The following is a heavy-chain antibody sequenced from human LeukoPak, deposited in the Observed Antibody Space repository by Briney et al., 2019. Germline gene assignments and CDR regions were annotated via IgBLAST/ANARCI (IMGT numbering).Heavy chain of an antibody. CDR1: GFTFSSYS. Sequence: PGGSLRLSCAASGFTFSSYSMNWVRQAPGKGLEWVSSISSSSSYIYYADSVKGRFTISRDNAKNSLYLQMSSLRAEDTAVYYCARVLWFGESQRPLYYYYYGIDVRGQGTTVTVSS. V-gene: IGHV3-21*01. D-gene: IGHD3-10*01. J-gene: IGHJ6*02. CDR3: ARVLWFGESQRPLYYYYYGIDV. CDR2: ISSSSSYI.